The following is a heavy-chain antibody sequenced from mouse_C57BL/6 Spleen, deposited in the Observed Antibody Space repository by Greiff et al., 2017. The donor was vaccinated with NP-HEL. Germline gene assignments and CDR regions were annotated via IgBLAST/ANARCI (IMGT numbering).Heavy chain of an antibody. CDR2: INPYNGDT. D-gene: IGHD2-4*01. CDR3: ARGYDYDEDFDY. CDR1: GYSFTGYF. J-gene: IGHJ2*01. V-gene: IGHV1-20*01. Sequence: EVKLQQSGPELVKPGDSVKISCKASGYSFTGYFMNWVMQSHGKSLEWIGRINPYNGDTFYNQKFKGKATLTVDKSSSTAHMELRSLTSEDSAVYYCARGYDYDEDFDYWGQGTTLTVSS.